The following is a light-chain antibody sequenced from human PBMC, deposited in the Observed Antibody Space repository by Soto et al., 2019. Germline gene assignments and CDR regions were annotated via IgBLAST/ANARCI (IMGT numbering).Light chain of an antibody. Sequence: QSALTQPPSASGSPGQSVTISCTGTSSDVGGYNYVSWYQQHPGKAPKLMIYEVSKRPSGVPDRFSGSKSGNTASLTVSGLHAEDEADYYCSSYAGSNKLLFGGGTKVTVL. V-gene: IGLV2-8*01. CDR2: EVS. CDR1: SSDVGGYNY. J-gene: IGLJ2*01. CDR3: SSYAGSNKLL.